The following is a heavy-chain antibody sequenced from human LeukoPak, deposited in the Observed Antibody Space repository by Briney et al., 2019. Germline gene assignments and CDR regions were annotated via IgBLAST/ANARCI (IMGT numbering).Heavy chain of an antibody. J-gene: IGHJ4*02. CDR1: GFTFSSYA. V-gene: IGHV3-23*01. CDR3: AKDRGIAMVAATVFDY. Sequence: PGGSLRLSCAASGFTFSSYAMSWVRQAPGKGLEWVSAISGSGGSTYYADSVKGRFTISRDNSKNTLYLQMNSLRAEDTAVYYCAKDRGIAMVAATVFDYWGQGTLVTVSS. D-gene: IGHD2-15*01. CDR2: ISGSGGST.